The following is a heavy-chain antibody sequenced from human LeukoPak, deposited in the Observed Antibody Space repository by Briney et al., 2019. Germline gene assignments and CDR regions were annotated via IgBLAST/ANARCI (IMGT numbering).Heavy chain of an antibody. J-gene: IGHJ4*02. V-gene: IGHV3-21*01. CDR3: ARGGAVAPKFNFDH. D-gene: IGHD6-19*01. CDR1: GFTFSSYS. CDR2: ISSSSYI. Sequence: GSLRLSCAASGFTFSSYSMNWVRQAPGKGLEWVSSISSSSYIYYADSVKGRFTISRDNAKNSLYLQMNSLRAEDTAVYYCARGGAVAPKFNFDHWGQGTLVTVSS.